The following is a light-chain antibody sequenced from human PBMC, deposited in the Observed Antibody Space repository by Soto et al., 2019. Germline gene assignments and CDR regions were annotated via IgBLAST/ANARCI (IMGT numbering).Light chain of an antibody. CDR1: QGISSW. CDR3: QQYNTYSWT. V-gene: IGKV1-12*01. CDR2: AAS. Sequence: DIQMTQSPSSVSASVGDRVTITCRASQGISSWLAWYQQKPGKAPNLLISAASNLESGVPSRFSGSGSGTEFTLTISGLQPDDFATYYCQQYNTYSWTFGQGTKV. J-gene: IGKJ1*01.